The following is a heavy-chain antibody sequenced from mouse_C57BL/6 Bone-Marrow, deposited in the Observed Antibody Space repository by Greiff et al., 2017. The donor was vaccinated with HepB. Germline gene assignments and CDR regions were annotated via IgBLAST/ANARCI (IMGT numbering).Heavy chain of an antibody. J-gene: IGHJ2*01. D-gene: IGHD1-1*01. CDR3: ARPFTTVVSYYFDY. CDR1: GFTFSDYG. CDR2: ISSGSSTI. V-gene: IGHV5-17*01. Sequence: VQRVESGGGLVKPGGSLKLSCAASGFTFSDYGMHWVRQAPEKGLEWVAYISSGSSTIYYADTVKGRFTISRDNAKNTLFLQMTSLRSEDTAMYYCARPFTTVVSYYFDYWGQGTTLTVSS.